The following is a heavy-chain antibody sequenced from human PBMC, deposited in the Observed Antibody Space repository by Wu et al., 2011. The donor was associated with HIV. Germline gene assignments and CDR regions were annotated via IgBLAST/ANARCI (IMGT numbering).Heavy chain of an antibody. CDR3: ATPSSCIGDTCYPVGWFDP. CDR2: IIPVFASP. J-gene: IGHJ5*02. Sequence: QVQLVQSGAEVKKPGSSVKVSCKTSGGSFSNYGINWVRQAPGQGPEWMGVIIPVFASPYYAPRFQGRLTISADGSMSTAYMNLSSLTSEDTALYYCATPSSCIGDTCYPVGWFDPWGQGTLVIVSS. CDR1: GGSFSNYG. V-gene: IGHV1-69*12. D-gene: IGHD2-15*01.